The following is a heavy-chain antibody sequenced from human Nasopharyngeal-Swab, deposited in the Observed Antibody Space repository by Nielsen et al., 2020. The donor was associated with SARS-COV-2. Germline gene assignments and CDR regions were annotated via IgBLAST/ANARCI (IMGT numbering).Heavy chain of an antibody. CDR2: INAGNGNT. J-gene: IGHJ6*03. D-gene: IGHD4-11*01. CDR1: GYTFTSYA. V-gene: IGHV1-3*01. Sequence: ASVKVSCKASGYTFTSYAMHWVRHAAGQRLEWMGWINAGNGNTKYSQKFQGRVTITRDPSASTAYMELSSLRSEDTAVYYCARDRAYSNYATYMDVWGKGTTVTVSS. CDR3: ARDRAYSNYATYMDV.